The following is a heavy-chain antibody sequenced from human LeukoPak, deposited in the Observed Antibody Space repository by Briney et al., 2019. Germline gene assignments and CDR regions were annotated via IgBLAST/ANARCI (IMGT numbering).Heavy chain of an antibody. Sequence: QASQTLSLTCTVSGASMITYYWSWIRQPPGKGLEWVAYIYSSGSTNYNPSLKSRLTISVDTSKNQFSLKLSSVTAADTAVYYCARVGDSSGWSRSAYYFDYWGQGTLVTVSS. CDR1: GASMITYY. V-gene: IGHV4-59*08. D-gene: IGHD6-19*01. CDR3: ARVGDSSGWSRSAYYFDY. J-gene: IGHJ4*02. CDR2: IYSSGST.